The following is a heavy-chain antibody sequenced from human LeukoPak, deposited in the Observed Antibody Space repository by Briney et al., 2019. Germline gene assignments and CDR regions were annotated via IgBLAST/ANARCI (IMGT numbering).Heavy chain of an antibody. CDR3: ARDSLDSYGYPIYGMDV. V-gene: IGHV1-69*13. J-gene: IGHJ6*02. Sequence: EASVKVSCKASGYTFTSYYMHWVRQAPGQGLEWMGGIIPIFGTANYAQKFQGRVTITADESTSTAYMELSSLRSEDTAVYYCARDSLDSYGYPIYGMDVWGQGTTVTVSS. D-gene: IGHD5-18*01. CDR1: GYTFTSYY. CDR2: IIPIFGTA.